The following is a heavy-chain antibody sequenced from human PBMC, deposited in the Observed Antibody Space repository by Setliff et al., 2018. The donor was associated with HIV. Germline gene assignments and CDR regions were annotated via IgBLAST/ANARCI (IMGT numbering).Heavy chain of an antibody. CDR1: GFTFNNAW. CDR3: ATGYNYGPSFAY. V-gene: IGHV3-15*01. J-gene: IGHJ4*02. Sequence: ASGFTFNNAWMNWIRQTPGKGLEWVGRIKSKSDGGTTDYAAPVKGRFTISRDDSKNTLYLQMNSLTTEDTAVYYCATGYNYGPSFAYWGQGTLVTVSS. CDR2: IKSKSDGGTT. D-gene: IGHD5-18*01.